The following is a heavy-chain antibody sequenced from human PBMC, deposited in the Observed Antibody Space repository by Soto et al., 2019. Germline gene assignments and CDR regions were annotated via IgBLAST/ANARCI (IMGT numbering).Heavy chain of an antibody. J-gene: IGHJ6*02. D-gene: IGHD2-8*02. CDR2: INPKSGDT. V-gene: IGHV1-2*02. CDR1: EYAFIGFH. CDR3: AKGLWTVGHCTGASCYDGMDV. Sequence: GASGKVSCKASEYAFIGFHLHWVRQAPGQGLEWMGWINPKSGDTKYAQKFQGRVTMTRDTSISTGYMELSRLESNDTAVYYCAKGLWTVGHCTGASCYDGMDVWGQGTTVTVSS.